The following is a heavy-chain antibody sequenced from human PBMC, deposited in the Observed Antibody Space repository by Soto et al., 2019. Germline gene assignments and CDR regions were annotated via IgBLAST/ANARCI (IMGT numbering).Heavy chain of an antibody. J-gene: IGHJ5*02. CDR3: ASARHIGP. CDR1: GFTFSSYW. D-gene: IGHD2-21*01. CDR2: INPDGSAT. V-gene: IGHV3-74*01. Sequence: GGSLRLSCAASGFTFSSYWMHWVRQAPGKGLVWVSRINPDGSATNYADSVKGRFTISRDNAKNTLYLQMNSLRAEDTAVYYCASARHIGPWGQGTLVTVSS.